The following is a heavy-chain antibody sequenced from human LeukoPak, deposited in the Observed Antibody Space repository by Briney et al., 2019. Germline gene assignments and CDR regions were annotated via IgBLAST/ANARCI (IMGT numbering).Heavy chain of an antibody. Sequence: PGGSLRLSCAASGFTFSSYAMNWVRQAPGKGLEWASIISGSGGSTYYADSVKGRFTISRDNAKNSLYLQMNSLRAEDTALYYCARVGEWLVQPYYYYMDVWGKGTTVTVSS. CDR1: GFTFSSYA. CDR2: ISGSGGST. V-gene: IGHV3-23*01. CDR3: ARVGEWLVQPYYYYMDV. J-gene: IGHJ6*03. D-gene: IGHD6-19*01.